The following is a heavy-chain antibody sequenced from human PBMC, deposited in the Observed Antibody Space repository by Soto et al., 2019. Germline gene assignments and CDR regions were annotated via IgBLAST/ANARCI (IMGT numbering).Heavy chain of an antibody. V-gene: IGHV3-7*01. Sequence: EVQLVESGGGLVQPGGSLRLSCEASAFTLSSYWMSWVRQAPGKGLEWVANIKPDGSEKYYVDSVKGRFTISRDNTKNSLYLQMRTLGPEDTAIYDCARDYEFGFDIWGQGTLVTVSS. CDR3: ARDYEFGFDI. J-gene: IGHJ3*02. D-gene: IGHD3-22*01. CDR2: IKPDGSEK. CDR1: AFTLSSYW.